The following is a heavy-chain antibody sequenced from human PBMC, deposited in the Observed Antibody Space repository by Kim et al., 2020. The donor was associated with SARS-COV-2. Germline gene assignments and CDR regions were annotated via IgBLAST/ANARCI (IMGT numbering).Heavy chain of an antibody. V-gene: IGHV3-30*07. Sequence: ADSVMGRFTISKDNSKNTRYLQMNSLRAEDTAVYDCARDGPSGYRICYFDYWGQGTLVTVSS. J-gene: IGHJ4*02. CDR3: ARDGPSGYRICYFDY. D-gene: IGHD3-22*01.